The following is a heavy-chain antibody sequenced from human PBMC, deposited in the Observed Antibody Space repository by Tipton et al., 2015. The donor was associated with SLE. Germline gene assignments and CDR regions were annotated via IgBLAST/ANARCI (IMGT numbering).Heavy chain of an antibody. CDR3: ASYSSPWYFDY. J-gene: IGHJ4*02. Sequence: TLSLTCTVSGGSISSHYWSWIRQPPGKGLEWIGYIYYSGSTNYSPSLKSRVTISVDTSKNQFSLKLSSVTAADTAVYYCASYSSPWYFDYWGQGTLVTVSS. V-gene: IGHV4-59*11. D-gene: IGHD6-13*01. CDR1: GGSISSHY. CDR2: IYYSGST.